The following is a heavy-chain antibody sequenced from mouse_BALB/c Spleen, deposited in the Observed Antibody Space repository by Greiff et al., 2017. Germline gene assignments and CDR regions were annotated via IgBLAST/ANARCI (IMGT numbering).Heavy chain of an antibody. CDR2: IWTGGGT. J-gene: IGHJ4*01. Sequence: VKLQQSGPGLVAPSQSLSITCTVSGFSLTSYDISWIRQPPGKGLEWLGVIWTGGGTNYNSAFMSRLSISKDNSKSQVFLKMNSLQTDDTAIYYCVRDGYLYAMDYWGQGTSVTVSS. CDR1: GFSLTSYD. CDR3: VRDGYLYAMDY. V-gene: IGHV2-9-2*01. D-gene: IGHD2-2*01.